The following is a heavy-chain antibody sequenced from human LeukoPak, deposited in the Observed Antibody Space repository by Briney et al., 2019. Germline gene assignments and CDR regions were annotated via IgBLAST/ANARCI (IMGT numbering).Heavy chain of an antibody. Sequence: ASVKVSCKASGYTFTGYYMHWVRQAPGQGLEWMGWINPNSGGTNYAQKFQGRVTMTRDTSISTAYMELSRLRSDDTAVYYCARGGVFGEFYSQYYYYYYMDVWGKGTTVTISS. CDR1: GYTFTGYY. CDR2: INPNSGGT. J-gene: IGHJ6*03. D-gene: IGHD3-10*01. V-gene: IGHV1-2*02. CDR3: ARGGVFGEFYSQYYYYYYMDV.